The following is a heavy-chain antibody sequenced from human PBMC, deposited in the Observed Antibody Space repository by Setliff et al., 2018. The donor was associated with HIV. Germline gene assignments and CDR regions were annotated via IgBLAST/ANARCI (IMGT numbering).Heavy chain of an antibody. CDR1: GGTFRGFG. V-gene: IGHV1-69*13. D-gene: IGHD4-17*01. Sequence: SVKVSCKASGGTFRGFGISWVVQAPGQGLEWMGQIIPIFGTPRYAQKFQGRVTITADESTSTAYMELTSLRSDDTAVYYCARTMDYGDYEPLDYWGQGTLVTVSS. CDR3: ARTMDYGDYEPLDY. CDR2: IIPIFGTP. J-gene: IGHJ4*02.